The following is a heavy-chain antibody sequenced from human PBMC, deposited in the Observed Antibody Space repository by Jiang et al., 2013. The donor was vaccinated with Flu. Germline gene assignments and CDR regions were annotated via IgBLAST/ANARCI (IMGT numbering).Heavy chain of an antibody. CDR3: ARARAPEVAAYYFDY. J-gene: IGHJ4*02. CDR2: IYYSGST. V-gene: IGHV4-59*01. CDR1: GDSMTGYY. Sequence: ETLSLTCTVSGDSMTGYYWNWLRQAPGKGLEWIGYIYYSGSTDYNSSLKSRVTISVDTSKKQFSLKLNSVTAADTAMYYCARARAPEVAAYYFDYWGQGNLVIVSS. D-gene: IGHD6-13*01.